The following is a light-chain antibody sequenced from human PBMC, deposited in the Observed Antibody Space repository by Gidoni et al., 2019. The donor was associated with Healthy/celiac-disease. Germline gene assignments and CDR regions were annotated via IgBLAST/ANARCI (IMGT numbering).Light chain of an antibody. CDR1: QTVSNSY. Sequence: DIVLTHSPGTLSLSPGQRAALSCRASQTVSNSYLARYQQKPGQAPRLLIYAASSRATGIPGRFGGSGSRTDFTLTISRLEPDDSAVYYCQQYGTSPQAFGQGTKVEIK. CDR3: QQYGTSPQA. CDR2: AAS. V-gene: IGKV3-20*01. J-gene: IGKJ1*01.